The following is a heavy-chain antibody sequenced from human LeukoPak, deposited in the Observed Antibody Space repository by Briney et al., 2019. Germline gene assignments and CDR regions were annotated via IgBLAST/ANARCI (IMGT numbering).Heavy chain of an antibody. D-gene: IGHD2-2*01. CDR2: ISYSSSYI. CDR1: GFTFSSYS. J-gene: IGHJ4*02. CDR3: AKNTQRYCSSTSCYPFDY. V-gene: IGHV3-21*04. Sequence: GGSLRLSCAASGFTFSSYSMNWVRQAPGKGLEWVSSISYSSSYIYYADSVKGRFTISRDNSKNTLYLQMNSLRAEDTAVYYCAKNTQRYCSSTSCYPFDYWGQGTLVTVSS.